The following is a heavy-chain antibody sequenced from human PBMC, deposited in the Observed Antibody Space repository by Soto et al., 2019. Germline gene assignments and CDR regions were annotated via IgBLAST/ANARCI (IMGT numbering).Heavy chain of an antibody. J-gene: IGHJ3*02. Sequence: ASVKVSCKASGGTFSSYAISWVRQAPGQGLEWMGGISANNGTTNYAQKLQGRVTMTTDTSTSTAYMELRSLRSDDTAVYYCARSEDGYNYSGAFDIWGQGTMVTVSS. CDR1: GGTFSSYA. V-gene: IGHV1-18*01. CDR2: ISANNGTT. D-gene: IGHD5-12*01. CDR3: ARSEDGYNYSGAFDI.